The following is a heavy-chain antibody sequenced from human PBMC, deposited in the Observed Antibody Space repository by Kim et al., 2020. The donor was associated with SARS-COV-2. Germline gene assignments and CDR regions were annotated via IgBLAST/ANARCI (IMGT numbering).Heavy chain of an antibody. D-gene: IGHD3-22*01. J-gene: IGHJ3*02. CDR3: ARTADYDSTGYEGAFDI. CDR1: GFTFSSYS. CDR2: ISSSSSYI. Sequence: GGSLRLSCAASGFTFSSYSMNWVRQAPGKGLEWVSSISSSSSYIYYADSVKGRFTISRDNAKNSLYLQMNSLRAEDTAVYYCARTADYDSTGYEGAFDIWGQGTMVTVSS. V-gene: IGHV3-21*01.